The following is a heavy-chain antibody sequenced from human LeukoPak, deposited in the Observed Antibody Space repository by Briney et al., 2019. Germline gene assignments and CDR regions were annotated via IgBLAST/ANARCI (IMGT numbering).Heavy chain of an antibody. V-gene: IGHV4-61*01. CDR1: GGSVSSGSYY. Sequence: SETLSLTCTVSGGSVSSGSYYWSWIRQPPGKGLEWIGYIYYSGSTNYNPSLKSRVTMSVDTSTTQFSLKLSSVTAADTAVYYCARPPYGGVDYWGQGTLVTVSS. CDR2: IYYSGST. CDR3: ARPPYGGVDY. J-gene: IGHJ4*02. D-gene: IGHD4-23*01.